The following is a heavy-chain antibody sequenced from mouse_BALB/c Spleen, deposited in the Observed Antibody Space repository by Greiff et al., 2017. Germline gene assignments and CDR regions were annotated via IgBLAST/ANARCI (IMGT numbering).Heavy chain of an antibody. J-gene: IGHJ2*01. D-gene: IGHD2-4*01. CDR3: ARVITTKGFYYFDY. V-gene: IGHV3-2*02. CDR2: ISYSGST. Sequence: DVQLQESGPGLVKPSQSLSLTCTVTGYSITSDYAWNWIRQFPGNKLEWMGYISYSGSTSYNPSLKSRISITRDTSKNQFFLQLNSVTTEDTATYYCARVITTKGFYYFDYWGQGTTLTVSS. CDR1: GYSITSDYA.